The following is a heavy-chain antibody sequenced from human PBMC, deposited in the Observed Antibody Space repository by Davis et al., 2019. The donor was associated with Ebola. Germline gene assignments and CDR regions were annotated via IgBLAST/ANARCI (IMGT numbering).Heavy chain of an antibody. CDR3: AKGVGVVAATTAWFDP. CDR2: ISGSGGST. Sequence: GGSLRLSCAASGFTFSSYAMSWVRQAPGKGLEWVSGISGSGGSTYYADSVKGRFTISRDNSKNTLYLQMNSLRAEDTAVYNCAKGVGVVAATTAWFDPWGQGTLVTVSS. V-gene: IGHV3-23*01. D-gene: IGHD2-15*01. CDR1: GFTFSSYA. J-gene: IGHJ5*02.